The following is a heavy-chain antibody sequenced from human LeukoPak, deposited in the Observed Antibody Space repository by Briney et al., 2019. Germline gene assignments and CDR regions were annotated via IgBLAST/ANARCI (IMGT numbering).Heavy chain of an antibody. CDR3: ARDSTTDILPDY. D-gene: IGHD3-9*01. J-gene: IGHJ4*02. CDR1: GGTYSSYA. CDR2: IIPILGIA. Sequence: SVKVSCKASGGTYSSYAISWVRQAPGQGLEWMGRIIPILGIANYAQKFQGRVTITADKSTSTAYMELSSLRSEDTAVYYCARDSTTDILPDYWDQGTLVTVSS. V-gene: IGHV1-69*04.